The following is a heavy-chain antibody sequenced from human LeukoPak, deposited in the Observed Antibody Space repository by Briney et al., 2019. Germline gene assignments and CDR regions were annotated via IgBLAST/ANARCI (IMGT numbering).Heavy chain of an antibody. J-gene: IGHJ1*01. CDR3: ARGGVYSSSRPFQH. CDR1: GGSISSSSYY. Sequence: PSETLSLTCTVSGGSISSSSYYWGWIRQPPGKGLEWIGSIYYSGSTYYNPSLKSRVTISVDTSKNQFSLKLSSVTAADTAVYYCARGGVYSSSRPFQHWGQGTLVTVSS. CDR2: IYYSGST. V-gene: IGHV4-39*07. D-gene: IGHD6-13*01.